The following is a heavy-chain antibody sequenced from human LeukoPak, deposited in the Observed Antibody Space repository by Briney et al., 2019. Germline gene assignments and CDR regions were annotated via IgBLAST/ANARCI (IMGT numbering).Heavy chain of an antibody. CDR2: IGYDGSNK. V-gene: IGHV3-30*02. CDR1: GFTFSSYA. D-gene: IGHD2-8*01. Sequence: GGSLRLSCAASGFTFSSYAMNWVRQAPGKGLEWVAFIGYDGSNKDYADSVKGRFTISSDNSRTTLYMQMNSLRAEDTAVYYRVKWTSNGDAFDIWGQGTMVTVSS. CDR3: VKWTSNGDAFDI. J-gene: IGHJ3*02.